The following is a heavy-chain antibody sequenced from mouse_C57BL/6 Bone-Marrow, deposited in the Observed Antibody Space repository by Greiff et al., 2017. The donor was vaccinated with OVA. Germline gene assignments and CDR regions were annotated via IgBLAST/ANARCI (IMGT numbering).Heavy chain of an antibody. CDR3: ARHGGDY. J-gene: IGHJ4*01. CDR1: GFTFSDYY. CDR2: ISNGGGST. V-gene: IGHV5-12*01. Sequence: EVNLVESGGGLVQPGGSLKLSCAASGFTFSDYYMYWVRQTPEKRLEWVAYISNGGGSTYYPDTVKGRFTIARDNAKNTLYLQMSRLKSEDTAMYYCARHGGDYWGQGTSVTVSS.